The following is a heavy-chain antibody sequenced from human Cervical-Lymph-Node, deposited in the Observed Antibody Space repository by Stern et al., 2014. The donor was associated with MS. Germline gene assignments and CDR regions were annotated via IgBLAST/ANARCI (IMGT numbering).Heavy chain of an antibody. CDR1: GFSFSSYT. V-gene: IGHV3-30*14. Sequence: VQLVESGGGVVQPGRSLRLSCAASGFSFSSYTMHWVRQAPGKGLEWVAALSVERRNKYYADSVRGRFTISRDTTNNTLFLQMSTLRTEDTAVFYCASPPPFDFWGQGTLVAGSS. J-gene: IGHJ4*02. CDR2: LSVERRNK. CDR3: ASPPPFDF.